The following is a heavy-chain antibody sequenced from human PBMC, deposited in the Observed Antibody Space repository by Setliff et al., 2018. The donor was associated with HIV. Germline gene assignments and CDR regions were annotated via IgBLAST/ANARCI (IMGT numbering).Heavy chain of an antibody. Sequence: PGGSLRLSCAASDFTFSTYCMNWVRQAPGKGLEWISSISYRSSYIYYSDSVKGRFTISRNAAENSLFLQLNSLRDEDTAVYYCSRSQGIGNYYMDVWGTGTTVTVSS. V-gene: IGHV3-21*01. J-gene: IGHJ6*03. CDR3: SRSQGIGNYYMDV. D-gene: IGHD2-15*01. CDR1: DFTFSTYC. CDR2: ISYRSSYI.